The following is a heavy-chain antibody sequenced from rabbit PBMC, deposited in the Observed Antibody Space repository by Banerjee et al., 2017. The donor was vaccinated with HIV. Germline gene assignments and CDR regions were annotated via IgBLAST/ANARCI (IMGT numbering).Heavy chain of an antibody. Sequence: QEQLVESGGGLVKPEGSLKLSCTASGFSFSSNWICWVRQAPGKGLEWIACIDTNDGDTDYANWPKGRFTISRTSSTTVTLEMTSLTVADTATYFCARGSAAMTMVITGFYLNLWGPGTLVTVS. V-gene: IGHV1S45*01. D-gene: IGHD2-1*01. CDR2: IDTNDGDT. J-gene: IGHJ4*01. CDR1: GFSFSSNW. CDR3: ARGSAAMTMVITGFYLNL.